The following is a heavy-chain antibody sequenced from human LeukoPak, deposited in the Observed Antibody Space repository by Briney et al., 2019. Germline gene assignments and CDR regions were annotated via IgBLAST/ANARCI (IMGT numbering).Heavy chain of an antibody. CDR1: GFTFSSYW. J-gene: IGHJ4*02. Sequence: PGGSLRLSCAASGFTFSSYWMHWVRQAPGKGLVWVSRINSDGSSTSYADSVKGRFTISRDNAKNSLYLQMNSLRAEDTAVYYCARRRYSGSSQHFDYWGLGTLVTVSS. CDR3: ARRRYSGSSQHFDY. CDR2: INSDGSST. V-gene: IGHV3-74*01. D-gene: IGHD1-26*01.